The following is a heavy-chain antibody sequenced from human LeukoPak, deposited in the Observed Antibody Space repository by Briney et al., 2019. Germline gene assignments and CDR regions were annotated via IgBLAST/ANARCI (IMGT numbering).Heavy chain of an antibody. CDR1: GYTLTELS. V-gene: IGHV1-24*01. J-gene: IGHJ1*01. Sequence: GATVKISCKVSGYTLTELSMHWVRQAPGKGLEWMGGFDPEDGETIYAQKFQGRVTMTEDTSTDTAYMELSSLRSEDTAVYYCATDMAGSAEYFQHWGQGTLVTVSS. D-gene: IGHD6-19*01. CDR3: ATDMAGSAEYFQH. CDR2: FDPEDGET.